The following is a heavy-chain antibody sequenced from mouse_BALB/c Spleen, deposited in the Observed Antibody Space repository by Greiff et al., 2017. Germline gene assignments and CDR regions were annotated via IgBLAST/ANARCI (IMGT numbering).Heavy chain of an antibody. Sequence: EVKLMESGGGLVKPGGSLKLSCAASGFTFSSYAMSWVRQSPEKRLEWVAEISSGGSYTYYPDTVTGRFTISRDNAKNTLYLEMSSLRSEDTAMYYCARRYYGSSYSLFFAYWGQGTLVTVSA. CDR2: ISSGGSYT. CDR3: ARRYYGSSYSLFFAY. V-gene: IGHV5-9-4*01. J-gene: IGHJ3*01. D-gene: IGHD1-1*01. CDR1: GFTFSSYA.